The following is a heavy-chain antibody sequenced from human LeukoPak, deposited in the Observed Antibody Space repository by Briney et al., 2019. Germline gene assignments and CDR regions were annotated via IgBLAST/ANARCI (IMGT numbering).Heavy chain of an antibody. CDR1: GFSFSSFG. CDR2: IRYDGNNK. J-gene: IGHJ4*02. Sequence: PGGSLRLSCAASGFSFSSFGMHWVRQAPGKGLEWVAFIRYDGNNKYYADSVRGRFTISRDNSKNTLYLQMNSLRAEDTAVYYCATNRVTYYYDSSGYYSGYWGQGTLVTVSS. V-gene: IGHV3-30*02. CDR3: ATNRVTYYYDSSGYYSGY. D-gene: IGHD3-22*01.